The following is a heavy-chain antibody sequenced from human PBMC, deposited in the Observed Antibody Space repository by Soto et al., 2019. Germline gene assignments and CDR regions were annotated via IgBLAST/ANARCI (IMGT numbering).Heavy chain of an antibody. D-gene: IGHD2-8*01. J-gene: IGHJ4*02. CDR2: IGPRGSRA. Sequence: GSLKISCGGSGYMFPLYYIFWGRQMPGEGVGGGGEIGPRGSRAGYRPCFRGRITISVDKSINTDYLEWGRLKYYDTAMYYCARHDSNGDFDVWGQGTQVTVTS. CDR3: ARHDSNGDFDV. V-gene: IGHV5-51*01. CDR1: GYMFPLYY.